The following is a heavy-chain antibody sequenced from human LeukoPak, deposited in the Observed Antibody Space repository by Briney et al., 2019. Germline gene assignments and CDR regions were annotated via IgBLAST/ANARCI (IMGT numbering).Heavy chain of an antibody. J-gene: IGHJ6*03. CDR1: GGSFSGYY. Sequence: SETLSLTCTVYGGSFSGYYWSWIRQPPGKGLEWIGEINHSGSTNYNPSLKSRVTISVDTSKNQFSLKLSSVTAADTAVYYCTRGSIAYYYMDVWGKGTTVTISS. CDR3: TRGSIAYYYMDV. CDR2: INHSGST. V-gene: IGHV4-34*01. D-gene: IGHD3-22*01.